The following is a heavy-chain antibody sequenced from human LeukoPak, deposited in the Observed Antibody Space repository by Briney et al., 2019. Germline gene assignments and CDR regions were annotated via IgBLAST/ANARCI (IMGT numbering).Heavy chain of an antibody. CDR3: ARRNYFYGSGGAPFDH. V-gene: IGHV4-34*01. J-gene: IGHJ4*02. CDR2: SNPGRYT. Sequence: SETLSLSCGVSSGPFNICYWTWLRQSPGKGLEWVVDSNPGRYTNINPSLTGRVTISVDTSKNQVSLKMASVTASDTGLYFFARRNYFYGSGGAPFDHWGQGTLVTVSS. CDR1: SGPFNICY. D-gene: IGHD3-10*01.